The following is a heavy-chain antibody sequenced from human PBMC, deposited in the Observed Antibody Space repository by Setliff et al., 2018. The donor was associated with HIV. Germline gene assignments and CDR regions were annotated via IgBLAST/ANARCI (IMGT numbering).Heavy chain of an antibody. D-gene: IGHD6-19*01. J-gene: IGHJ5*02. CDR2: IIPIFGTS. CDR1: GGTFSSYA. Sequence: SVKVSCKASGGTFSSYAISWVRQAPGHGLEWMGGIIPIFGTSSYAQKFQGRVTITADESTTTAYMELSSLRSEDTAFYYCARSSAGSGWLLHHYGGADVSWGQGTLVTVSS. V-gene: IGHV1-69*13. CDR3: ARSSAGSGWLLHHYGGADVS.